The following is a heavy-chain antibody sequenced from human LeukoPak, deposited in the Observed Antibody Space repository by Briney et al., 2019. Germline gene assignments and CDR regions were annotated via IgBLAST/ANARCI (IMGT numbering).Heavy chain of an antibody. CDR1: GFTVSSNY. V-gene: IGHV3-66*01. CDR3: ASNPGLYYYGSGSYYNVPVYFDY. J-gene: IGHJ4*02. Sequence: GGSLRLSCAASGFTVSSNYMSWVRQAPGKGLEWVSVIYSGGSTYYADSVKGRFTISRDNSKNTLYLQMNSLRAEDTAVYYCASNPGLYYYGSGSYYNVPVYFDYWGQGTLVTVSS. CDR2: IYSGGST. D-gene: IGHD3-10*01.